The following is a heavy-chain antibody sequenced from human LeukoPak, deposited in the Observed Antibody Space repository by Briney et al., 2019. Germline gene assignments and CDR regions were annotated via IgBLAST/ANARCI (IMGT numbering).Heavy chain of an antibody. Sequence: GRSLRLSCAASGFTFSSYAMHWVRQAPGKGLEWVAVISYDGSNKYYADSVKGRFTISRDNSKNTLYLQMNSLRAEDTAVYYCARDRDYAFDYWGQGTLVTVSS. D-gene: IGHD4-17*01. CDR1: GFTFSSYA. J-gene: IGHJ4*02. CDR2: ISYDGSNK. CDR3: ARDRDYAFDY. V-gene: IGHV3-30*04.